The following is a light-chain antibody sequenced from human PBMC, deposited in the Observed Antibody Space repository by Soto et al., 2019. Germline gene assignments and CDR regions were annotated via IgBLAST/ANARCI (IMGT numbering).Light chain of an antibody. CDR2: DVS. CDR1: SSDVGGYNY. Sequence: QPVLTQPPSASGSPGQSVTISCTGTSSDVGGYNYVSWYQQHPGKAPKVMIYDVSKRPSGVPDRFSGSKSGNTASLTVSGLQAEDEADYYCSSYAGSNNYVFGTGTKLTVL. J-gene: IGLJ1*01. CDR3: SSYAGSNNYV. V-gene: IGLV2-8*01.